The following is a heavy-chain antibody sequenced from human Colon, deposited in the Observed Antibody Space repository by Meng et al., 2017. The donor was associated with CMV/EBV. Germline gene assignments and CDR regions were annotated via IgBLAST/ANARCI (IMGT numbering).Heavy chain of an antibody. CDR1: GFSLTNFN. V-gene: IGHV3-48*04. CDR3: VYGGFFFNY. Sequence: GGSLRLSCVVSGFSLTNFNMNWVRQAPGRGLEWVSYIRNDSSTIYYADSVKGRFTISRDNAKNSLYLQMNSLRAEDTAVYYCVYGGFFFNYWGQGTLVTVSS. D-gene: IGHD4-23*01. CDR2: IRNDSSTI. J-gene: IGHJ4*02.